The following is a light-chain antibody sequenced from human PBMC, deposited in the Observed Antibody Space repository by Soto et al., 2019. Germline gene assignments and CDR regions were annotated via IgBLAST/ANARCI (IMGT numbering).Light chain of an antibody. CDR2: KAS. Sequence: DIQMTQSPSSVSASVGDTVTITCRASQVISSWLAWYQHKPGRAPKLIIYKASNLQTGVPLRFSGYGSETYFTFPLTITNLQPKDFATYYCHQASSCPPTFGGGTKVEIK. CDR3: HQASSCPPT. CDR1: QVISSW. J-gene: IGKJ4*01. V-gene: IGKV1-12*01.